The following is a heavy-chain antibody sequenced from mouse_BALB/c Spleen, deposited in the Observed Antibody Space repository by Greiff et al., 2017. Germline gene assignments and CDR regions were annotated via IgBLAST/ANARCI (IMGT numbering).Heavy chain of an antibody. Sequence: EVKLQESGPELVKPGASVKLSCKASGYSFTGYYMHWVKQSHVKSLEWIGRINPYNGATSYNQNFKDKASLTVDKSSSTAYMELHSLTSEDSAVYYCARRYEGYYAIDYWGQGTTVTVSS. D-gene: IGHD2-14*01. J-gene: IGHJ4*01. CDR3: ARRYEGYYAIDY. CDR2: INPYNGAT. V-gene: IGHV1-26*01. CDR1: GYSFTGYY.